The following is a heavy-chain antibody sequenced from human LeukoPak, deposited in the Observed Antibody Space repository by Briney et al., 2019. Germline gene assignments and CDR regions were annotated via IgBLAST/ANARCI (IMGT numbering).Heavy chain of an antibody. CDR2: INPTSSGT. D-gene: IGHD1-26*01. Sequence: ASVTVSCTTSGYTFTEFYIHWVRQVSGQGLEWMGWINPTSSGTNYAQKFQGRVTMTRDTSISTAYMDLSRPTSDDTAVFYCVRFSGSSNFDSWGQGTLVTVSS. CDR1: GYTFTEFY. CDR3: VRFSGSSNFDS. J-gene: IGHJ4*02. V-gene: IGHV1-2*02.